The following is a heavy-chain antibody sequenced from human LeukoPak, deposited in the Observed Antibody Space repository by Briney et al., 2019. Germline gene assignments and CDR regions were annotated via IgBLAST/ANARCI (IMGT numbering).Heavy chain of an antibody. CDR2: ISGDGDST. J-gene: IGHJ3*02. V-gene: IGHV3-43*02. Sequence: GGSLRLSCAASGFTFDDYAIHWVRQAPGEGLEWVSLISGDGDSTYYADSVKGRFTISRDNSKNSLYLQMNSLRTEDTALYYCAKGYSSSWYLGAFDIWGQGTVVTVSS. CDR1: GFTFDDYA. D-gene: IGHD6-13*01. CDR3: AKGYSSSWYLGAFDI.